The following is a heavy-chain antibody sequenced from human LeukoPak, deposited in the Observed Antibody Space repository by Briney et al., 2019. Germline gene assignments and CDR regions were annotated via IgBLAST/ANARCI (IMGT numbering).Heavy chain of an antibody. CDR3: ARDMETVTTIDY. CDR2: ISAYGNSI. CDR1: GFTFSRYS. D-gene: IGHD4-11*01. J-gene: IGHJ4*02. V-gene: IGHV3-21*01. Sequence: PGGSLRLSCAASGFTFSRYSMNWVCQAPGKGLEWVSSISAYGNSIYYADSMRGRFTISRDNAKNSLYLQMNSLRAEDTAVYYCARDMETVTTIDYWGQGTLVSVSS.